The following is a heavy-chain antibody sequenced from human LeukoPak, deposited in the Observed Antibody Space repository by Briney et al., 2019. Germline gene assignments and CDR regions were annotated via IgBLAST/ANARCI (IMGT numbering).Heavy chain of an antibody. V-gene: IGHV3-30*02. CDR1: GFTFSSYG. D-gene: IGHD2-2*01. Sequence: PGGSLRLSCAASGFTFSSYGMHWVRQAPGKGLEWAAFIRYDGSNKYYADSVKGRFTISRDNSKNTLYLQMNSLRAEDTAVYYCAKRLGIVVVPAAIEGAFDIWGQGTMVTVSS. J-gene: IGHJ3*02. CDR2: IRYDGSNK. CDR3: AKRLGIVVVPAAIEGAFDI.